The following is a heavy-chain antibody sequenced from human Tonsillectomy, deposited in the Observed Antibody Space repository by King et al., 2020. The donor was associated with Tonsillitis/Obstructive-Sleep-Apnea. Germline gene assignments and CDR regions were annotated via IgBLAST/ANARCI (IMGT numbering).Heavy chain of an antibody. CDR3: ARERTPGMDV. Sequence: VQLQESGPGLVKPSQTLSLTCTVSGGSISSGGYYWSWIRQHPGEGLEWIGYIYYSGSTDYNPTPKGRVTISVVTSKNQFSLKLSSVTAADTAVYHCARERTPGMDVWGQGTTVTVSS. CDR2: IYYSGST. V-gene: IGHV4-31*03. CDR1: GGSISSGGYY. J-gene: IGHJ6*02.